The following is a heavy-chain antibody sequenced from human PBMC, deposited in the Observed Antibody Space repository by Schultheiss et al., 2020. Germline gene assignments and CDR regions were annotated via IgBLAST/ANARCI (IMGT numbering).Heavy chain of an antibody. CDR1: GFTFSSYG. CDR3: ARDQLLAVAATASDY. V-gene: IGHV3-33*01. J-gene: IGHJ4*02. Sequence: GGSLRLSCAASGFTFSSYGMHWVRQAPGKGLEWVAVIWYDGSNKYYADSVKGRFTISRDNSKNTLYLQMNSLRAEDTAVYYCARDQLLAVAATASDYWGQGTLVTVSS. D-gene: IGHD6-19*01. CDR2: IWYDGSNK.